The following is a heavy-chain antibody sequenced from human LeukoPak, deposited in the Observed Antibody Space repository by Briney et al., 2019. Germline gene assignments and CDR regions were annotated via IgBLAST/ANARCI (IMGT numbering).Heavy chain of an antibody. CDR1: GGSISSSSYY. J-gene: IGHJ4*02. CDR2: IYYSGST. Sequence: SETLSLTCTVSGGSISSSSYYWGWIRQPPGKGLEWIGSIYYSGSTYYNPSLKSRVTISVDTSKNQFSLKLSSVTAADTAVYYCARQGGGYYHEEFRFPFDYWGQGTLVTVSS. CDR3: ARQGGGYYHEEFRFPFDY. D-gene: IGHD3-22*01. V-gene: IGHV4-39*01.